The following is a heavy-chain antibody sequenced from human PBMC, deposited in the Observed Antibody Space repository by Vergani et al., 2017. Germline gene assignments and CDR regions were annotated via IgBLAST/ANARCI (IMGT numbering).Heavy chain of an antibody. D-gene: IGHD2-2*02. CDR2: IIPIFGTA. V-gene: IGHV1-69*01. J-gene: IGHJ6*03. CDR1: GGTFSSYA. Sequence: QVQLVQSGAEVKKPGSSVKVSCKASGGTFSSYAISWVRQAPGQGLEWMGGIIPIFGTANYAQKFQGRVTITADESTSTAYMELSSLRSEDTAVYYCARGANPGRHCSSTSCYTNYYYYYYMDVWGKGTTVTVSS. CDR3: ARGANPGRHCSSTSCYTNYYYYYYMDV.